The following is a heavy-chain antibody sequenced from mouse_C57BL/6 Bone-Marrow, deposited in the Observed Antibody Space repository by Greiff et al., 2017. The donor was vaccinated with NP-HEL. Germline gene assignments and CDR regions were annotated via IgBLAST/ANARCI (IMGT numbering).Heavy chain of an antibody. Sequence: EVQLVESGGGLVQPKGSLKLSCAASGFSFNTYAMNWVRQAPGKGLEWVARISSKSNNYATYYAYSVKDRFTISRDDSESMLYLQMNNLKTEDTAMYYCVRQIYRGYFDVWGTGTTVTVSS. CDR1: GFSFNTYA. J-gene: IGHJ1*03. D-gene: IGHD1-1*01. V-gene: IGHV10-1*01. CDR3: VRQIYRGYFDV. CDR2: ISSKSNNYAT.